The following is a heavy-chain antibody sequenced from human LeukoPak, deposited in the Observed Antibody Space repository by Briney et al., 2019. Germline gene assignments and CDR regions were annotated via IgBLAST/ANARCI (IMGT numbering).Heavy chain of an antibody. V-gene: IGHV4-59*08. CDR2: IYYSGST. J-gene: IGHJ4*02. CDR3: ARLNEYYFDY. CDR1: GGSISSYY. D-gene: IGHD2-8*01. Sequence: SETLSLTCTVSGGSISSYYWSWIRQPPGKGLEWIGYIYYSGSTNYNPSLRSRVTISVDTSKNQFSLKLSSVTAADTAVYYCARLNEYYFDYWGQGTLVTVSS.